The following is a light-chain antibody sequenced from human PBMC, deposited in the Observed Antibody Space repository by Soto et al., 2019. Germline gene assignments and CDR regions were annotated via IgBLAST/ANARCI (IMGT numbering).Light chain of an antibody. CDR1: QGISSF. J-gene: IGKJ1*01. Sequence: DIQLTPSPSFLSASVGDRVTITCRASQGISSFLAWYQQQPGKAPKLLIYSASTLQSGVPSRFSGSGSGTEFTLTISSLQPEDFATYYCQQLNSYPLTFGQGTKVEI. CDR3: QQLNSYPLT. CDR2: SAS. V-gene: IGKV1-9*01.